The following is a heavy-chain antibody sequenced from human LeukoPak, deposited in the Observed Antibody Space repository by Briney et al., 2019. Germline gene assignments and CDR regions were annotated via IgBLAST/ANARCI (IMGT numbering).Heavy chain of an antibody. V-gene: IGHV3-11*04. D-gene: IGHD1-26*01. J-gene: IGHJ6*03. CDR3: ARDPYSGTYGNTYYYYMDV. Sequence: GGSLRLSCAASGFTVSSNYMSWVRQAPGKGLEWVSYISSSGSTIYYADSVKGRFTISRDNAKNSLYLQMNSLRVEDMAVYYCARDPYSGTYGNTYYYYMDVWGKGTTVTISS. CDR2: ISSSGSTI. CDR1: GFTVSSNY.